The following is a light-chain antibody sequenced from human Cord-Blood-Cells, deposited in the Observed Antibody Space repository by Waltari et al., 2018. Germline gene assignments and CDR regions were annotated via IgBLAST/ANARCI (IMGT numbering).Light chain of an antibody. V-gene: IGLV2-23*01. CDR3: CSYAGSSTSYV. J-gene: IGLJ1*01. CDR2: EGS. Sequence: QSALIQPPSVSGSPGQSVTISCTGTSSDVGSYNLVSWNQQHPGQAPKLMIYEGSKRPPGVSNRFSGSKSGNTASLTISGLQAEDEADYYCCSYAGSSTSYVFGTGTKVTVL. CDR1: SSDVGSYNL.